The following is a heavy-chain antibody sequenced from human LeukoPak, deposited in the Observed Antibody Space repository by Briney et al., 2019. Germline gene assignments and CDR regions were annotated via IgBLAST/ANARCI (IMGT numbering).Heavy chain of an antibody. CDR1: GVTFSSYG. CDR3: TAKVIRGNSGDDYDD. J-gene: IGHJ4*02. D-gene: IGHD5-12*01. V-gene: IGHV3-30*03. Sequence: GGSLRLSCAASGVTFSSYGMHWVRQAPGKGLEWVALISSDGNNKLYGDYVKGRLTIYRDDSKSTLYLQMNSLRAEDTAVYYCTAKVIRGNSGDDYDDWGQGTLVTVSS. CDR2: ISSDGNNK.